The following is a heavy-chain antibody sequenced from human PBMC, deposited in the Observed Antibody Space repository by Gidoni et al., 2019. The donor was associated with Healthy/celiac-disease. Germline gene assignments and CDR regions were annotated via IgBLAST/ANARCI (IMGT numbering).Heavy chain of an antibody. D-gene: IGHD3-10*01. V-gene: IGHV4-31*03. Sequence: QVQLQESGPGLVKPSQTLSLTCTVSGGSISSGGYYWSWIRQHPGKGLEWIGYIYYSGITYYNPSLKSRVTISVDTSKNQFSLKLSSVTAADTAVYYCARDGPGNPFGELLGSYYYGMDVWGQGTTVTVSS. J-gene: IGHJ6*02. CDR3: ARDGPGNPFGELLGSYYYGMDV. CDR1: GGSISSGGYY. CDR2: IYYSGIT.